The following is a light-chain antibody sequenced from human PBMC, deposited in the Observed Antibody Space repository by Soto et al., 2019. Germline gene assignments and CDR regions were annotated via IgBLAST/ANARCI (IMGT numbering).Light chain of an antibody. Sequence: DIQVTQSPSILSSSIGDRVTITCRASQTISSCLAWYQQKPGKAPKLLIYEASNLESGVPSRFSGSGSGTEFTLTISSLQPEDFATYYCQQLNSYPSTFGQGTKVDIK. CDR3: QQLNSYPST. J-gene: IGKJ3*01. CDR1: QTISSC. CDR2: EAS. V-gene: IGKV1-9*01.